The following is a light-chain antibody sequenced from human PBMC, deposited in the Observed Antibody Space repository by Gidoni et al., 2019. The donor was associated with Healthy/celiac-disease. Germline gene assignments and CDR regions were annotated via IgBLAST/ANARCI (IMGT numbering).Light chain of an antibody. V-gene: IGKV3-11*01. CDR3: QQRSNWSLT. J-gene: IGKJ4*02. CDR2: DAS. Sequence: EIVFTQSPATLSLSPGERATLSCRARQSVSSYLAWYQQKPGQAPRLLISDASNRATGIPARFSGSGSGTDFTLTISSLEPEDVAVYYCQQRSNWSLTFGGGTKVEIK. CDR1: QSVSSY.